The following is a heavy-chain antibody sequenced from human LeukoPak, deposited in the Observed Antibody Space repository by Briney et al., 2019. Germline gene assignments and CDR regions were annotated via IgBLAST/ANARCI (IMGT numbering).Heavy chain of an antibody. CDR2: INHSGST. CDR3: ARLSRLEWPHYYYYYYMDV. V-gene: IGHV4-34*01. J-gene: IGHJ6*03. D-gene: IGHD3-3*01. CDR1: GGSFSGYY. Sequence: PSETLSLTCAVYGGSFSGYYWSWIRQPPGKGLEWIGEINHSGSTNYNPSLKSRVTISVDTSKNQFSLKLSSVTAADTAVYYCARLSRLEWPHYYYYYYMDVWGKGTTVTVSS.